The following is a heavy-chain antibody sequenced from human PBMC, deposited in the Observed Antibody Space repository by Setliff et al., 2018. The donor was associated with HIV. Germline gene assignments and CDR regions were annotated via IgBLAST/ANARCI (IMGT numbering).Heavy chain of an antibody. V-gene: IGHV3-33*03. D-gene: IGHD1-26*01. CDR3: AKDPVRESTYSYYMDV. CDR2: IWYDGSNK. J-gene: IGHJ6*03. Sequence: LRLSCAASGFTFSSYGMHWVRQAPGKGLEWVAVIWYDGSNKYYADSVKGRFTISRDNSKNTLYLQMNSLRAEDTAVYYCAKDPVRESTYSYYMDVWGKGTTVTVSS. CDR1: GFTFSSYG.